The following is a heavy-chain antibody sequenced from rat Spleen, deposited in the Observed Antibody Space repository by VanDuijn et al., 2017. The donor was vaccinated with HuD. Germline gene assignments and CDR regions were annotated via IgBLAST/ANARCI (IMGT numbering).Heavy chain of an antibody. CDR2: ITYSGST. CDR1: GYTITSGY. CDR3: ARKAIRGFDY. V-gene: IGHV3-4*01. D-gene: IGHD4-3*01. J-gene: IGHJ2*01. Sequence: EIHLQESGPGLVKPSQSLSLTCSVTGYTITSGYDWSWIRKFPGNKMEWLAYITYSGSTKYNPSLKSRISITRDTSKNQFFLQLNSVTTEDTATYYCARKAIRGFDYWGQGVMVTVSS.